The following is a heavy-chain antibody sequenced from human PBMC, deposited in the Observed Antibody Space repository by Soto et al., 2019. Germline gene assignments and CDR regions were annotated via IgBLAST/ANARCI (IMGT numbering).Heavy chain of an antibody. V-gene: IGHV3-33*01. CDR3: VRQYSYGRRGPFDS. CDR2: IWYDGSNK. Sequence: PGGSLRLSCAASGFTFSSYGMHWVRQAPGKGLEWVAVIWYDGSNKYYADSVKGRFTISRDNSKNTLYLQMNSLRAEDTAVYHCVRQYSYGRRGPFDSWGQGTLVTVSS. D-gene: IGHD3-22*01. J-gene: IGHJ4*02. CDR1: GFTFSSYG.